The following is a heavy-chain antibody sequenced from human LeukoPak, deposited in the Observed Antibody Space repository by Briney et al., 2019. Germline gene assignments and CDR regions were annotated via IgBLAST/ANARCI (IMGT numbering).Heavy chain of an antibody. J-gene: IGHJ4*02. V-gene: IGHV3-23*01. D-gene: IGHD2-2*01. CDR2: ISGSGGST. CDR1: GFTFSSYA. CDR3: AKDRDIVVVPAAYAYFDY. Sequence: PGESLRLSCAASGFTFSSYAMSWVRQAPGKGLEWVSAISGSGGSTYYEYSVKGRFTISRDNSKNTLYLQMNSLRAEDTAVYYCAKDRDIVVVPAAYAYFDYWGQGTLVTVSS.